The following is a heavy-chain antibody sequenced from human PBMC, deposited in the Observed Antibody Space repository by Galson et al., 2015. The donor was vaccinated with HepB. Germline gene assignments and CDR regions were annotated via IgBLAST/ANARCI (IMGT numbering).Heavy chain of an antibody. CDR1: GVPFSDYG. Sequence: SLRLACATSGVPFSDYGMHWARQAPGEGLEWLAGIWDDGSQRVLEESVEGRFTITSYNSKTLLFLQMGRLRVDDTAVFFCVRDSGLYGLDVWGQGTRVTVSS. D-gene: IGHD6-19*01. CDR3: VRDSGLYGLDV. J-gene: IGHJ6*02. CDR2: IWDDGSQR. V-gene: IGHV3-33*01.